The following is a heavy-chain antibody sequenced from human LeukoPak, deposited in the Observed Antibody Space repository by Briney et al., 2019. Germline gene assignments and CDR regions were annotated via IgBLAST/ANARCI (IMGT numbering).Heavy chain of an antibody. Sequence: GGSLRLSCVASGFTLSSYEMNWVRQAPRKGLEWLSYISSRGSTIHYADSVKGRFTISRDNAKNSLYLQMNSLRAEDTAVYYCARVLVAGTTTEGDHWGQGTLVTVSS. CDR2: ISSRGSTI. J-gene: IGHJ4*02. CDR1: GFTLSSYE. V-gene: IGHV3-48*03. CDR3: ARVLVAGTTTEGDH. D-gene: IGHD6-19*01.